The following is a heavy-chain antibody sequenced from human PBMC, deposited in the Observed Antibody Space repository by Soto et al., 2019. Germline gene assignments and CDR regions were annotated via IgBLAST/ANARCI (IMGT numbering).Heavy chain of an antibody. CDR1: GFSFRNYA. Sequence: PGGSLRLSCAASGFSFRNYAMSWVRQAPGKGLEWISTLTGSSSNIYYADFVKGRFAISRDNSRNTLYLQMNSLTAEDTAVYYCANGRATYGLLTHDYWGQGTLVTVSS. CDR2: LTGSSSNI. D-gene: IGHD3-10*01. CDR3: ANGRATYGLLTHDY. J-gene: IGHJ4*02. V-gene: IGHV3-23*01.